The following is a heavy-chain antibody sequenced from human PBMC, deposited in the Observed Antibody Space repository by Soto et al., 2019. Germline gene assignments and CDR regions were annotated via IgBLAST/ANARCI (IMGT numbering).Heavy chain of an antibody. J-gene: IGHJ4*02. CDR2: IFYSGGT. Sequence: SETLSLTCTVSGGSITTTSFSWEWIRQPPGKGLEWIGSIFYSGGTYYNPSLKSRVTISVDTSKNQFFLNLSFVSAPDTAVYYCGSSGWYIATGYWGQGALVTVSS. V-gene: IGHV4-39*01. CDR1: GGSITTTSFS. CDR3: GSSGWYIATGY. D-gene: IGHD6-19*01.